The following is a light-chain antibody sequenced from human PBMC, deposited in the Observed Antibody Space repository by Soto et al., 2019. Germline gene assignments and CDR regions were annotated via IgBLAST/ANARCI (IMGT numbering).Light chain of an antibody. Sequence: EVVMTQSPATLSVSPWERATLSCRASQSISSNLAWYQQKPGQPPRLLIYGASTRATGIPARFGGSGSGTEFNLTISSLQSEDFAVYYCQQYNNWTPWTFGQGTKVEIK. J-gene: IGKJ1*01. CDR1: QSISSN. V-gene: IGKV3-15*01. CDR2: GAS. CDR3: QQYNNWTPWT.